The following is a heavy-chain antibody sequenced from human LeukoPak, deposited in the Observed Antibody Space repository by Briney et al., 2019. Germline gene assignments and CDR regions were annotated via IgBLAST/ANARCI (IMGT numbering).Heavy chain of an antibody. V-gene: IGHV4-4*07. CDR3: ARDRGGGCSSTSCYYLLGHTDYGMDV. Sequence: SETLSLTCTVSGGSISSYYWSWIRQPAGKGLEWIGRIYTSGSTNYNPSLKSRVTMSVDTSKNQFSLKLSSVIAADTAVYYCARDRGGGCSSTSCYYLLGHTDYGMDVWGQGTTVTVSS. CDR1: GGSISSYY. CDR2: IYTSGST. J-gene: IGHJ6*02. D-gene: IGHD2-2*01.